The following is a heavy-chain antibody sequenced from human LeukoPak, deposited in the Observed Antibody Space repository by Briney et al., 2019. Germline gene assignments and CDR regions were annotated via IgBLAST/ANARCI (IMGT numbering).Heavy chain of an antibody. D-gene: IGHD3-22*01. CDR1: GGSISSYY. CDR3: ATLSMIDAFDI. V-gene: IGHV4-59*01. Sequence: PLETLSLTCTVSGGSISSYYWSWIRQPPGKGLEWIGYIYYSGSTNYNPSLKSRVTISVDTSKNQFSLKLSSVTAADTAVYYCATLSMIDAFDIWGQGTMVTVSS. J-gene: IGHJ3*02. CDR2: IYYSGST.